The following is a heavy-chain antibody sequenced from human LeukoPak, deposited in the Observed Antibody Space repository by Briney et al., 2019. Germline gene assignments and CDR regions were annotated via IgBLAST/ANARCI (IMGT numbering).Heavy chain of an antibody. D-gene: IGHD2-15*01. CDR1: GDSVPSNSAA. J-gene: IGHJ6*02. CDR2: TYYRSKWYN. V-gene: IGHV6-1*01. Sequence: SQTLSLTCAISGDSVPSNSAAWNWIRQSPSRGLEWLGRTYYRSKWYNDYAVSVKSRITINPDTPKNQFSLQLNSVTPDDTAVYYCAREVDYYYYYGMDVWGQGTTVTVSS. CDR3: AREVDYYYYYGMDV.